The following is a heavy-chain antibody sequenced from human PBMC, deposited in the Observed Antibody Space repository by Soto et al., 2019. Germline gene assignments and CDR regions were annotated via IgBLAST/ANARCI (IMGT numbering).Heavy chain of an antibody. Sequence: ASVKVSCKASGYTFTNFGIHWVRQAPGQSFEWMGWIIAGNGNTKYSQRFHGRVTITRDTSATTVYMELGSLIPEDTAVYYCARTYYYESSGSMASTFEYWGQGTLVTVSS. V-gene: IGHV1-3*01. CDR2: IIAGNGNT. J-gene: IGHJ4*02. CDR3: ARTYYYESSGSMASTFEY. CDR1: GYTFTNFG. D-gene: IGHD3-22*01.